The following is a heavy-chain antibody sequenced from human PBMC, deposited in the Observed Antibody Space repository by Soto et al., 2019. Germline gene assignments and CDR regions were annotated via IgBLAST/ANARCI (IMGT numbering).Heavy chain of an antibody. CDR2: ISYDGSNK. CDR1: GFTFSSYA. V-gene: IGHV3-30-3*01. CDR3: ARGDVPYGDYYYYGMDV. Sequence: GGSLRLSCAASGFTFSSYAMHWVRQAPCKGLEWVAVISYDGSNKYYADSVKGRFTISRDNSKNTLYLQMNSLRAEDTAVYYCARGDVPYGDYYYYGMDVWGQGTTVTVSS. D-gene: IGHD4-17*01. J-gene: IGHJ6*02.